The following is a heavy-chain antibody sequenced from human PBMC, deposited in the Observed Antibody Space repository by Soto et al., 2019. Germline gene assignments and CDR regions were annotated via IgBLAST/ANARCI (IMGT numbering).Heavy chain of an antibody. J-gene: IGHJ4*02. Sequence: QEQVVQSGPAMKEPGSSVKVSCRASGIMSSGYGFSWVRQAPGQGLQWVGVINPTLDSTHYAQNLRGRVSITVDKSTDTAYLEVTSLRLEDTAIYFCATMKRARLDSWGRGTVVTVSS. CDR2: INPTLDST. CDR3: ATMKRARLDS. V-gene: IGHV1-69*06. CDR1: GIMSSGYG. D-gene: IGHD6-25*01.